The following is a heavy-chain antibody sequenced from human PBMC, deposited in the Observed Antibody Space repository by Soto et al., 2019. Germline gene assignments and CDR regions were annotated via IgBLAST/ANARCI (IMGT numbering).Heavy chain of an antibody. D-gene: IGHD3-16*01. Sequence: QVQLVQSGAEVKNPGASVKVSCKASGYSLTRYGIGWARQAPGQGLEWMGWINAYNGNTNYAQDLQGRLTLTTDTSTTTSYMELRSLRSNDTAIYDCAMVDVYVTPSPQDVWGQGTTVTVSS. CDR3: AMVDVYVTPSPQDV. CDR2: INAYNGNT. V-gene: IGHV1-18*01. CDR1: GYSLTRYG. J-gene: IGHJ6*02.